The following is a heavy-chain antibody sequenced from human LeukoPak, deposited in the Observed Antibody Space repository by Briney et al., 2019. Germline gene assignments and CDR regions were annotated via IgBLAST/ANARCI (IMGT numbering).Heavy chain of an antibody. CDR2: ISGSGGST. D-gene: IGHD3-22*01. Sequence: GGSLRLSCAASGFTFSSYAMSWVRQAPGKGLEWVSAISGSGGSTYYADSAKGRFTISRDNSKNTLYLQMNSLRAEDTAVYYCAKDWVYSGYFIGLFDYWGQGTLVTVSS. V-gene: IGHV3-23*01. CDR1: GFTFSSYA. CDR3: AKDWVYSGYFIGLFDY. J-gene: IGHJ4*02.